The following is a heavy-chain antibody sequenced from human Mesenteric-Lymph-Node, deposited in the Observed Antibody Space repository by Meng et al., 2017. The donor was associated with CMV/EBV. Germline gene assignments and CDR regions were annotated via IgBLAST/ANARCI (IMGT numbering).Heavy chain of an antibody. D-gene: IGHD2-2*02. CDR2: INPNSGDT. Sequence: ASVKVSCKASGYTFTNYYLYWLRQAPGQGLEWMGWINPNSGDTNYARNFQGRVTMARDTSITTAYMELSRLSSDDTAVYYCAKVGWATGYNDYWGQGTLVTVSS. CDR3: AKVGWATGYNDY. CDR1: GYTFTNYY. J-gene: IGHJ4*02. V-gene: IGHV1-2*02.